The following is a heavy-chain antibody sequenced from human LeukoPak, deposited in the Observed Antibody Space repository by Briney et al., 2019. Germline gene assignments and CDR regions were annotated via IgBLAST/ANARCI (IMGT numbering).Heavy chain of an antibody. J-gene: IGHJ6*02. CDR1: GYTFTCYY. V-gene: IGHV1-2*02. Sequence: GASVKVSCKASGYTFTCYYMHWVRQAPGQGLEWMGWINPNSGGTNYAQKFQGRVTMTRDTSISTAYMELSRLRSDDTAVYYCARDKQQLGQNNGYYYYGMDVWGQGTTVTVSS. D-gene: IGHD6-13*01. CDR3: ARDKQQLGQNNGYYYYGMDV. CDR2: INPNSGGT.